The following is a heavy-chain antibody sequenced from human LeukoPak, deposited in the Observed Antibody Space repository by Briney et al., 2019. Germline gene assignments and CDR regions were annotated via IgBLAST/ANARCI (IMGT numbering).Heavy chain of an antibody. CDR3: ARLYSSGWYGGFYYYYSMDV. CDR2: IYYSGST. CDR1: GGSISSYY. J-gene: IGHJ6*02. Sequence: SETLSLTCTVSGGSISSYYWSWIRQPPGKGLEWIGYIYYSGSTNYSPSLKSRVTISVDTSKNQFSLKLSSVTAADTAVYYCARLYSSGWYGGFYYYYSMDVWGQGTTVTVSS. D-gene: IGHD6-19*01. V-gene: IGHV4-59*01.